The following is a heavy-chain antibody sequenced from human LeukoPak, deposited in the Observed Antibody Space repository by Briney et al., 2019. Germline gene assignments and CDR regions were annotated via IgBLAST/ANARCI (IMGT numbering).Heavy chain of an antibody. CDR2: INHSGST. D-gene: IGHD3-22*01. CDR3: ARCTYYYDSSGYYQSPYYYYMDV. CDR1: GGSFSGYY. J-gene: IGHJ6*03. Sequence: PSETLSLTCAVYGGSFSGYYWSWIRQPPGKGLEWIGEINHSGSTNYNPSLKSRVTISVDTSKNQFSLKLSSVTAADTAVYYCARCTYYYDSSGYYQSPYYYYMDVWGKGTTVTISS. V-gene: IGHV4-34*01.